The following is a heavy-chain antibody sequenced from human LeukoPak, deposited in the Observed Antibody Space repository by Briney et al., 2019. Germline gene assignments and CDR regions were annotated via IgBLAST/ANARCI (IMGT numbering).Heavy chain of an antibody. CDR2: ISYDGSNK. CDR3: EAWGNYGMDV. D-gene: IGHD7-27*01. J-gene: IGHJ6*02. V-gene: IGHV3-30-3*01. Sequence: GGSLRLSCAASGFTFSSYAMHWVRQAPGKGLEWVAVISYDGSNKYYADFVKGRFTISRDNSKNTLYLQMNSLRAEDTAVYYCEAWGNYGMDVWGQGTTVTVSS. CDR1: GFTFSSYA.